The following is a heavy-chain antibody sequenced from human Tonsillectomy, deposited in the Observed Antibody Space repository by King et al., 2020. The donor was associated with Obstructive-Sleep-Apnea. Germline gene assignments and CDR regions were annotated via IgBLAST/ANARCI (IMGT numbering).Heavy chain of an antibody. V-gene: IGHV3-13*01. CDR2: LGTAGVT. J-gene: IGHJ4*02. CDR1: GFTLSSYD. D-gene: IGHD2-2*01. CDR3: ARGLGYCSSASCYFDF. Sequence: VQLVESGGGLVQPGGSLRLSCAASGFTLSSYDMHWVRQATGKGLEWVSALGTAGVTYYPGSVKGRFTISREHAKNSLSLQMNSLRPGDTAVYYCARGLGYCSSASCYFDFWGQGTLVTVSS.